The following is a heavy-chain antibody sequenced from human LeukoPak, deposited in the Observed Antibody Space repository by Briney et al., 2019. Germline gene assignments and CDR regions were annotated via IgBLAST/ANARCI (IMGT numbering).Heavy chain of an antibody. CDR2: IKQDGSEK. V-gene: IGHV3-7*01. J-gene: IGHJ6*02. D-gene: IGHD6-19*01. CDR1: GFTFSSYW. CDR3: ARDPYSSGWPSYYYYGMDV. Sequence: GGSLRLSCAASGFTFSSYWMSWVRQAPGKGLEWVANIKQDGSEKYYVDSVKGRFTISRDNAKNSLYRQMNSLRAEDTAVYYCARDPYSSGWPSYYYYGMDVWGQGTTVTVSS.